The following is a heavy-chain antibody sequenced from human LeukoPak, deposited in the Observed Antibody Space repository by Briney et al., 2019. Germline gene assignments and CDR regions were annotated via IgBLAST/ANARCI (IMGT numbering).Heavy chain of an antibody. Sequence: GGSLRLSCTASGFTFGDYAMSWFRQAPGKGLEWVGFIRSKAYGGTTEYAASVKGRFTISRGDSKSIAYLQMNSLKTEDTAVYYCTRDHPTIVVVMIDYWGQGTLVTVSS. V-gene: IGHV3-49*03. CDR2: IRSKAYGGTT. D-gene: IGHD3-22*01. CDR1: GFTFGDYA. J-gene: IGHJ4*02. CDR3: TRDHPTIVVVMIDY.